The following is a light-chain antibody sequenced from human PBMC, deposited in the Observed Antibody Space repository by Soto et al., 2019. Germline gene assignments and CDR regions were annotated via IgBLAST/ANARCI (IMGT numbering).Light chain of an antibody. CDR1: SPNVGNNY. CDR3: ETWDSSLSAWV. J-gene: IGLJ3*02. V-gene: IGLV1-51*02. CDR2: ENN. Sequence: QSVMTQPPSVSAAPGQRVTIPCSGSSPNVGNNYVAWYQQLPGTTPKLLIYENNRRPSGIPDRFSGSKSGTSATLGITGLQAGDEADYYCETWDSSLSAWVFGGGTKLTVL.